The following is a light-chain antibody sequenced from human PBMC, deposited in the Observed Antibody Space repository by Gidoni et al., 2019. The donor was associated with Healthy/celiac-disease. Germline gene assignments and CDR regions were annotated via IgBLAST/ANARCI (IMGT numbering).Light chain of an antibody. CDR1: QSISSY. J-gene: IGKJ1*01. Sequence: DIQMTQSPSSLSASVGDRVTITCRASQSISSYLNWYQQKPGNAPKLLIYAASSLQSGVPSRFSGSGSGTDFTLTISSLHPEDFATYYCQQSYSTPWTFGQGTKVEIK. CDR3: QQSYSTPWT. CDR2: AAS. V-gene: IGKV1-39*01.